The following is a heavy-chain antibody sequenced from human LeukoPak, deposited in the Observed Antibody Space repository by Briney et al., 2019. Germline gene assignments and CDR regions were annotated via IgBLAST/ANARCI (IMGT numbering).Heavy chain of an antibody. V-gene: IGHV3-30*02. J-gene: IGHJ6*03. CDR1: GLTFRGFG. CDR3: AKMWGASNHYYYIDV. CDR2: IRSDGSID. D-gene: IGHD4-11*01. Sequence: GGSLRLSCAASGLTFRGFGLHWVRQAPAKGVEWVALIRSDGSIDTYADSVKDRFTISRDNSKSTLYLQMNSLRAEDTAVYYCAKMWGASNHYYYIDVWGEGTTVTVSS.